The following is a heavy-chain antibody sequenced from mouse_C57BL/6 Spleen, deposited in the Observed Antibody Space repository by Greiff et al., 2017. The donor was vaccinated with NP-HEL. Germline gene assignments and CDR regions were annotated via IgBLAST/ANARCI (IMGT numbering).Heavy chain of an antibody. CDR1: GYTFTDYY. V-gene: IGHV1-19*01. CDR2: INPYNGGT. Sequence: VQLQQSGPVLVKPGASVKMSCKASGYTFTDYYMNWVKQSHGKSLEWIGVINPYNGGTSYNQKFKGKATLTVDKSSSTAYMELNSLTSEDSAVYYCARRENDYGPFAYWGQGTLVTVSA. D-gene: IGHD2-4*01. CDR3: ARRENDYGPFAY. J-gene: IGHJ3*01.